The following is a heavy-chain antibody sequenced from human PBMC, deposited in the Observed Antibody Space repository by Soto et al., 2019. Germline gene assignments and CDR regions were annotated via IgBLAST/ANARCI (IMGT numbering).Heavy chain of an antibody. D-gene: IGHD4-17*01. J-gene: IGHJ4*02. CDR1: GGSISSSSYY. CDR2: IYYSGST. V-gene: IGHV4-39*01. CDR3: ARLWLPFGVTTSYFDY. Sequence: SETLSLTCTVSGGSISSSSYYWGWIRQPPGKGLEWIGSIYYSGSTYYNPSLKSRVTISVDTSKNQFSLKLSSVTAADTAVYYCARLWLPFGVTTSYFDYWGQGTLVTVSS.